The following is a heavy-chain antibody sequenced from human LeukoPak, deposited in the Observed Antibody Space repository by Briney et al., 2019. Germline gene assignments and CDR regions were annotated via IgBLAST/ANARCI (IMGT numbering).Heavy chain of an antibody. Sequence: GGSLRLSCAASGSTFSSYGMHWVRRAPGKGLEWVAVIRNDGTNKYYADSVKGRFTISRDNSKNTVHLQMNSLRAEDTAVHYCAKDHCSRGTCYYYYYMDVWGKGTTVTVSS. CDR2: IRNDGTNK. V-gene: IGHV3-30*02. CDR3: AKDHCSRGTCYYYYYMDV. J-gene: IGHJ6*03. CDR1: GSTFSSYG. D-gene: IGHD2-15*01.